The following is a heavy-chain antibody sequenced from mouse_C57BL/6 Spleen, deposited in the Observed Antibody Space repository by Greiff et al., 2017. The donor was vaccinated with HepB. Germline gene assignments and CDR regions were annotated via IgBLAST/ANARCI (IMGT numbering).Heavy chain of an antibody. J-gene: IGHJ2*01. Sequence: VQLQQPGAELVMPGASVKLSCKASGYTFTSYWMHWVKQRPGQGLEWIGEIDPSDSYTNYNQKFKGKSTLTVDKSSSTAYMQLSSLTSEDSAVYYCARSLTGTRYFDYWGQGTTLTVSS. D-gene: IGHD4-1*01. CDR2: IDPSDSYT. V-gene: IGHV1-69*01. CDR1: GYTFTSYW. CDR3: ARSLTGTRYFDY.